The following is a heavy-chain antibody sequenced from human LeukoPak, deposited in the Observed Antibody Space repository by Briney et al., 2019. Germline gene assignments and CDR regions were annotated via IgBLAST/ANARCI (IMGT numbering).Heavy chain of an antibody. V-gene: IGHV3-49*03. D-gene: IGHD5-18*01. CDR1: GFTLGESS. CDR3: SRDSHGHDTRNSSDY. CDR2: TSFGGTT. Sequence: GGSLRLSCLASGFTLGESSMSWFRQAPGKGLEWVGFTSFGGTTDYGASVKGRFTISRDDSKSIVYLQMSSLKIEDTALYFCSRDSHGHDTRNSSDYWGQGTLITVSS. J-gene: IGHJ4*02.